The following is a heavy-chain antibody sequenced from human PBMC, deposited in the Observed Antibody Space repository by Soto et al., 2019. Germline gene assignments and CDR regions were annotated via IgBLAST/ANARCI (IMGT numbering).Heavy chain of an antibody. D-gene: IGHD5-18*01. V-gene: IGHV3-53*02. CDR1: GFSVTNSY. CDR2: LYSSGTT. Sequence: EVQLVETGGGLIQPGGSLILSCTVSGFSVTNSYINWVRQAPGKGLVWVSILYSSGTTYYADSVRGRFTVSRDDSKNTLFLHLNSLRADDTAVYYCARVWSKFSYNNPYYYALDACGQGTTVTVSS. J-gene: IGHJ6*02. CDR3: ARVWSKFSYNNPYYYALDA.